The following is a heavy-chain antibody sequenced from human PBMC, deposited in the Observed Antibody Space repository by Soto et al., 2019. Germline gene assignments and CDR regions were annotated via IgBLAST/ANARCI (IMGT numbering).Heavy chain of an antibody. Sequence: PGGSLLVSCACSVFTFSKAWMNWVRQTPGKGLDLVGRITIKVDGGTTDYAAPVKGRFTISTDDSKDTVYLQMSSLKTEDTAVYYCSKGGYYFDYWGQGTMVTVSS. D-gene: IGHD3-10*01. CDR1: VFTFSKAW. CDR2: ITIKVDGGTT. J-gene: IGHJ4*02. CDR3: SKGGYYFDY. V-gene: IGHV3-15*01.